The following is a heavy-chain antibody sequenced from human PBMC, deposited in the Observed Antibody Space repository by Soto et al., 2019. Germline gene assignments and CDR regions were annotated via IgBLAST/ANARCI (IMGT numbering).Heavy chain of an antibody. CDR3: WGTGKLYYYYYYMDV. Sequence: PGGSLRLSCAASGFTVSSNYMSWVRQAPGKGLEWVSVIYSGGSTYYADSVKGRFTISRDNSKNTLYLQMNSLRAEDTAVYYCWGTGKLYYYYYYMDVWGKGTTVTVSS. D-gene: IGHD1-1*01. CDR1: GFTVSSNY. J-gene: IGHJ6*03. V-gene: IGHV3-66*01. CDR2: IYSGGST.